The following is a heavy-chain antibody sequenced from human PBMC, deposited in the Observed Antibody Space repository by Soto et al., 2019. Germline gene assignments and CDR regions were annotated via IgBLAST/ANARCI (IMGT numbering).Heavy chain of an antibody. CDR2: IHFSEST. D-gene: IGHD3-10*01. CDR1: GCSISTSNYY. V-gene: IGHV4-39*01. Sequence: SETLSLTCIVSGCSISTSNYYWAWIRQRPGKALEWIGSIHFSESTYYNPTLWRRVTISVDTSQNQISLSLGSVTAADTAVYYFARARGSRNRNAFNIWGNGTMVTVSS. J-gene: IGHJ3*02. CDR3: ARARGSRNRNAFNI.